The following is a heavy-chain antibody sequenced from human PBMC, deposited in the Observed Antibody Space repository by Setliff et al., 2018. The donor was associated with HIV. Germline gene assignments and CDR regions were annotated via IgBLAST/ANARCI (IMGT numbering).Heavy chain of an antibody. Sequence: SVKVSCKASGGHFSHYAISWVRQAPGQGLEWVGGIIPVFDTTIYAQKFQGRVTITADESTSTSHMEINSLRSGDTAVYYCARAGTLTMSNYFDYWGQGTLVTVSS. CDR3: ARAGTLTMSNYFDY. CDR1: GGHFSHYA. D-gene: IGHD4-4*01. CDR2: IIPVFDTT. V-gene: IGHV1-69*13. J-gene: IGHJ4*02.